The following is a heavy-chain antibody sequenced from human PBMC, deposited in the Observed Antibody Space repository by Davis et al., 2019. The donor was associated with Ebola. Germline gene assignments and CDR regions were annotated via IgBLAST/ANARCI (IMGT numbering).Heavy chain of an antibody. CDR3: AVDSSSSFYYYGMDV. CDR2: MNPNSGNT. CDR1: GYTFTSYD. J-gene: IGHJ6*02. V-gene: IGHV1-8*01. D-gene: IGHD6-6*01. Sequence: ASVKVSCKASGYTFTSYDINWVRQATGQGLEWMGWMNPNSGNTGYAQKFQGRVTLTRNTSISTAYMELSSLRSEDTAVYYCAVDSSSSFYYYGMDVWGQGTTVTVSS.